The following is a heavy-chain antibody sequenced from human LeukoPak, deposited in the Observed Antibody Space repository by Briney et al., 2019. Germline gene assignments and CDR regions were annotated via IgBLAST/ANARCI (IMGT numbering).Heavy chain of an antibody. V-gene: IGHV4-34*01. CDR2: IYYSGST. CDR1: GGSFSGYY. J-gene: IGHJ5*02. Sequence: PSETLSLTCAVYGGSFSGYYWSWIRQPPGKGLEWIGSIYYSGSTYYNPSLKSRVTISVDTSKNQFSLKLSSVTAADTAVYYCARLQNWFDPWGQGTLVTVSS. CDR3: ARLQNWFDP.